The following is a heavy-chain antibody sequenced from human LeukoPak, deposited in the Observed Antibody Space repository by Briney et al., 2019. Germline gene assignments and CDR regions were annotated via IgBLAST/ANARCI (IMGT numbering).Heavy chain of an antibody. Sequence: PGGSLRLSCAASGFTFSIYGMNWVRQAPGKGLEWVSYISSSGSTIYYADSVMSRFAISRDNAKNSLSLQMNSLSAEDTAVYYCARDPAGGDSSGYYYGGGYFDSWGQGTLVTVSP. CDR3: ARDPAGGDSSGYYYGGGYFDS. CDR2: ISSSGSTI. CDR1: GFTFSIYG. J-gene: IGHJ4*02. V-gene: IGHV3-48*01. D-gene: IGHD3-22*01.